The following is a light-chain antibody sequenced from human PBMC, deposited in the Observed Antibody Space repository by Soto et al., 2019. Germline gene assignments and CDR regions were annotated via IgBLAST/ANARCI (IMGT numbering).Light chain of an antibody. CDR3: SSYTTRSTLV. CDR2: EVS. J-gene: IGLJ3*02. CDR1: NSDVGGYKY. V-gene: IGLV2-14*01. Sequence: QSALTQPASVSGSPGQSITISCTGTNSDVGGYKYVSWYQQHPGKAPKLIIYEVSNRPSGISNRFSGSKSGSTASLTISGLQAEDEGDYYCSSYTTRSTLVFGGGTKPTVL.